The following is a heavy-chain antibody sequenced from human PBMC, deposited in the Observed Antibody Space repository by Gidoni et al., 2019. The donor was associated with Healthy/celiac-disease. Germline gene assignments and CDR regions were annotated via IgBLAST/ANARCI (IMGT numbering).Heavy chain of an antibody. CDR3: ARAGRLGELSPYYFDY. V-gene: IGHV4-4*02. Sequence: QVQLQQAGPGPVNPSGTLSLTCAVSGGPISSCNWWSWVRQPPGKGLEWIGEIYHSGSTNYKPSLKRRVTISVDKSKNQFSLKLSSVTAANTAVFYCARAGRLGELSPYYFDYWGQGTLVTVSS. CDR1: GGPISSCNW. CDR2: IYHSGST. J-gene: IGHJ4*02. D-gene: IGHD3-16*02.